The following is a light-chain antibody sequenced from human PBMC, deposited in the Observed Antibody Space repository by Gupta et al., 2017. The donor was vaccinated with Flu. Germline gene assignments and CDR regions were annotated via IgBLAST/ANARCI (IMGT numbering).Light chain of an antibody. Sequence: ITMSCTGTSSDIGANNYVSWYQRHPGKAPKLLIYGVSSRPSGISNRFSGSKSDNTASLTSSGVQPEDEADYFCSSSSGSTTPWVFGGGTKLTVL. CDR1: SSDIGANNY. J-gene: IGLJ3*02. V-gene: IGLV2-14*01. CDR2: GVS. CDR3: SSSSGSTTPWV.